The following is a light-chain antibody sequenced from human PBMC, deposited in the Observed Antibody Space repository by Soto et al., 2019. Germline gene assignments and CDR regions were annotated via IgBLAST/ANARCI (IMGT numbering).Light chain of an antibody. CDR2: AAS. CDR1: QGISNY. V-gene: IGKV1-27*01. J-gene: IGKJ1*01. Sequence: DIQMTQSPSSLSASVGDRVTITCRASQGISNYLAWYQQKPGKVPKLLIYAASTLHSVVPSRFSGSGSGTDFTLTISSLQPEDVATYYCQKYNSALQTFGQGTKVEIK. CDR3: QKYNSALQT.